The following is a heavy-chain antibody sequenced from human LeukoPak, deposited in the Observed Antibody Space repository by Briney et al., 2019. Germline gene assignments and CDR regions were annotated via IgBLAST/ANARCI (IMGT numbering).Heavy chain of an antibody. V-gene: IGHV3-74*01. Sequence: GGSLRLSCAASGFTFSSYWMHWVRQAPGKGLVWVSRIISDGSSTNYADSVKGRFTISRDNAKNTLYLQMNSLRAEDTAVYYCAKSFGYSRSWFDYWGQGTLVTVSS. J-gene: IGHJ4*02. CDR3: AKSFGYSRSWFDY. CDR1: GFTFSSYW. CDR2: IISDGSST. D-gene: IGHD6-13*01.